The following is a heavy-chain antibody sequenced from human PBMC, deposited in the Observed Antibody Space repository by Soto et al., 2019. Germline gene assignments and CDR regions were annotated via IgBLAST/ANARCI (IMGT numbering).Heavy chain of an antibody. J-gene: IGHJ6*02. D-gene: IGHD2-15*01. CDR1: GGTFSSYA. Sequence: QVQLVQSGAEVKKPGSSVKVSCKASGGTFSSYAISWVRQAPGQGLEWMGGIIPIFGTANYAQKFQGRVTITADESTREAYMELGSLRAEGTAVYYCARLCGGSCYSEDYYYGMDVWGQGTTVTVSS. V-gene: IGHV1-69*12. CDR3: ARLCGGSCYSEDYYYGMDV. CDR2: IIPIFGTA.